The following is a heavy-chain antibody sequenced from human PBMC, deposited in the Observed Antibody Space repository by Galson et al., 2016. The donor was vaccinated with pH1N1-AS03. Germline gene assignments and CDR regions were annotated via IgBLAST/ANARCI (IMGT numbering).Heavy chain of an antibody. CDR1: GFTFRTFS. J-gene: IGHJ3*02. CDR2: ISDNGINT. CDR3: IKEGNRLQSRRSDAFDI. Sequence: SLRLSCAASGFTFRTFSIYWVRQAPGKGLEYVSGISDNGINTYYADPVKARFTISRDKSKNTVYLQMSSLRTEDTAVYYCIKEGNRLQSRRSDAFDIWGRGTMDTVSS. V-gene: IGHV3-64D*06. D-gene: IGHD5-18*01.